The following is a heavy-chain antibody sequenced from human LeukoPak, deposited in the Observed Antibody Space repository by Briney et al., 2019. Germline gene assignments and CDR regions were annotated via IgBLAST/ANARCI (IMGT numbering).Heavy chain of an antibody. V-gene: IGHV1-69*05. CDR3: ARLNTAMANFDY. Sequence: SVKVSCKASGGTFSSYAISWARQAPGQGLEWMGGIIPIFGTANYAQKFQGRVTITTDESTSTAYMELSSLRSEDTAVYYCARLNTAMANFDYWGQGTLVTVSS. CDR2: IIPIFGTA. J-gene: IGHJ4*02. D-gene: IGHD5-18*01. CDR1: GGTFSSYA.